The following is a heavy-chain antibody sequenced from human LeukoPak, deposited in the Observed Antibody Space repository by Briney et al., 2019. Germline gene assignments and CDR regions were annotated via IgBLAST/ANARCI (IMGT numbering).Heavy chain of an antibody. J-gene: IGHJ4*02. V-gene: IGHV4-4*07. D-gene: IGHD6-19*01. CDR1: GGSISNYY. CDR2: IYTSGTT. Sequence: PSETLSLTCTVSGGSISNYYWNWIRQPAGKGLEWIGRIYTSGTTNYNPSLVSRVIMSVDTSNNQFSLKLTSVTAADTAVYYCARIAKDSSGWSHFDYWGQGILVTVSS. CDR3: ARIAKDSSGWSHFDY.